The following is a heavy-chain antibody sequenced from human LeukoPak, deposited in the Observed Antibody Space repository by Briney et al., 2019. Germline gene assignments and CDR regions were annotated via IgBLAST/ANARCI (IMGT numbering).Heavy chain of an antibody. CDR1: GFTFSSYG. CDR2: IWYGGSNK. D-gene: IGHD4-17*01. Sequence: PGRSLTLSCAASGFTFSSYGMHWVRQAPGKGLEWVAVIWYGGSNKYYADSVKGRFTISRDNSKNTLYLKMNSLRAEHTAVYYCARGYGDRLDCFDPWGQGTLVTVSS. V-gene: IGHV3-33*01. CDR3: ARGYGDRLDCFDP. J-gene: IGHJ5*02.